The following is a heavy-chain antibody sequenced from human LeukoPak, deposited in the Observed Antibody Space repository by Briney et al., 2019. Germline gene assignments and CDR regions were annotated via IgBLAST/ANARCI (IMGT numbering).Heavy chain of an antibody. Sequence: SETLSLTCTVSGGSISSGSYYWSWIRQPAGKGLEWIGRIYTSGSTNYNPSLKSRVTISVDTSKNQFSLKLSSVTAADTAVYYCARDRFRGDFDYWGQGTLVTVSS. CDR1: GGSISSGSYY. J-gene: IGHJ4*02. V-gene: IGHV4-61*02. CDR2: IYTSGST. CDR3: ARDRFRGDFDY. D-gene: IGHD3-10*01.